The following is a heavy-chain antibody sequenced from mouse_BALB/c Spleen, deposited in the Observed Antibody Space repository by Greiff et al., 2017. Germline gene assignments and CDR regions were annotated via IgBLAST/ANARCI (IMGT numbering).Heavy chain of an antibody. D-gene: IGHD1-1*01. V-gene: IGHV1S81*02. J-gene: IGHJ3*01. CDR2: INPSNGRT. Sequence: QVQLKQPGAELVKPGASVKLSCKASGYTFTSYWMHWVKQRPGQGLEWIGEINPSNGRTNYNEKFKSKATLTVDKSSSTAYMQLSSLTSEDSAVYYCARPHYYGSSPFAYWGQGTLVTVSA. CDR3: ARPHYYGSSPFAY. CDR1: GYTFTSYW.